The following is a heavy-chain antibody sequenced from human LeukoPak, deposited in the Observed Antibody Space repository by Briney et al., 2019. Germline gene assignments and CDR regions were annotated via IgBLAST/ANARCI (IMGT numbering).Heavy chain of an antibody. CDR1: GFTFSSYS. D-gene: IGHD3-10*01. CDR2: ISSSSSTI. J-gene: IGHJ4*02. CDR3: AKWRSTMVRD. V-gene: IGHV3-48*01. Sequence: GGSLRLSCAASGFTFSSYSMNWVRQAPGKGLEWVSYISSSSSTIYYADSVKGRFTISRDDAKNSLYLQTNSLRAEDTAVYYCAKWRSTMVRDWGQGTLVTVSS.